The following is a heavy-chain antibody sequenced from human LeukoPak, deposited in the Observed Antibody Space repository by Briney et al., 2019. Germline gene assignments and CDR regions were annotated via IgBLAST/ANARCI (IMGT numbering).Heavy chain of an antibody. CDR3: AKDGGSDPDSFDI. CDR2: IRYDGSNK. D-gene: IGHD2-15*01. J-gene: IGHJ3*02. Sequence: GGSLRLSCAASGFTFSSYGMHWVRQAPGKGLEWVAFIRYDGSNKYYADSVKGRFTISRDNSKNTLYLQMNSLRAEDTAVYYCAKDGGSDPDSFDIWGQGTMVTVSS. V-gene: IGHV3-30*02. CDR1: GFTFSSYG.